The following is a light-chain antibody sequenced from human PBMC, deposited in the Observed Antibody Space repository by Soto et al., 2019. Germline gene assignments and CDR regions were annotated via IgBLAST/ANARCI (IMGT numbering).Light chain of an antibody. J-gene: IGKJ4*01. V-gene: IGKV3-15*01. CDR1: QSGSRK. Sequence: EIVRTQSPATLYVSPGERATLSCSASQSGSRKLAWYQQKPGQAPRLLIYEASIRATGIPARFTGSGSGTEFTLTISSLQSEDFARYYCKQYNDWSPFTFGGGTQVEIK. CDR3: KQYNDWSPFT. CDR2: EAS.